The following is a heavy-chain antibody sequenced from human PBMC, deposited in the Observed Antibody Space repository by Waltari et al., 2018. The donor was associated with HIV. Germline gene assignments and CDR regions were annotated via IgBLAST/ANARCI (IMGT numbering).Heavy chain of an antibody. Sequence: EVQLVESGGGLVQPGRSLRLSCAASGFTFEDYAMHWVRQAPGKGLEWVSGISWNSGSIGYADSVKGRFTISRDNAKNSLYLQMNSLRAEDTALYYCAKDIRQQLVQGGPDYWGQGTLVTVSS. CDR2: ISWNSGSI. CDR1: GFTFEDYA. V-gene: IGHV3-9*01. D-gene: IGHD6-13*01. J-gene: IGHJ4*02. CDR3: AKDIRQQLVQGGPDY.